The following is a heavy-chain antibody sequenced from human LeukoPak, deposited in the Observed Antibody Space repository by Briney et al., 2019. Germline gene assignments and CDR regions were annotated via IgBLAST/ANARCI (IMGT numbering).Heavy chain of an antibody. CDR3: ARGRGLLWFGELLRGNWFDP. CDR1: GYTFTSYD. CDR2: MNPNSGNT. D-gene: IGHD3-10*01. Sequence: GASVKVSCKASGYTFTSYDINWVRQATGRGLEWMGWMNPNSGNTGYAQKFQGRVTMTRNTSISTAYMELSSLRSEDTAVYYCARGRGLLWFGELLRGNWFDPWGQGTLVTVSS. J-gene: IGHJ5*02. V-gene: IGHV1-8*01.